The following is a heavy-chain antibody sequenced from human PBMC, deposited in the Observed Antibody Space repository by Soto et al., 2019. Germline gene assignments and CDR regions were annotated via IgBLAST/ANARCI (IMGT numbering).Heavy chain of an antibody. D-gene: IGHD3-9*01. CDR2: ISGSGGST. J-gene: IGHJ4*02. V-gene: IGHV3-23*01. CDR3: AKDLYILTGYYPPLVDY. Sequence: GGSLRLSCAASGFTFSSYAMSWVRQAPGKGLEWVSAISGSGGSTYYADSVKGRFTISRDNSKNTLYLQMNSLRAEDTAVYYCAKDLYILTGYYPPLVDYWGQGTLVTVSS. CDR1: GFTFSSYA.